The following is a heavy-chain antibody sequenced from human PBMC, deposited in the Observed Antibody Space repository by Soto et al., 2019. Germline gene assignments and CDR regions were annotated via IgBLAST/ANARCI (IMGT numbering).Heavy chain of an antibody. D-gene: IGHD6-13*01. CDR3: ARVFNIAAAGKEYNWFDP. Sequence: ASVKVSCKASGYTFTSYGISWVRQAPGQGLEWMGWISAYNGNTNYAQKLQGRVTMTTDTSTSTAYMELRSLRSDDTAVYYCARVFNIAAAGKEYNWFDPWGQGTLVTVSS. CDR2: ISAYNGNT. V-gene: IGHV1-18*01. CDR1: GYTFTSYG. J-gene: IGHJ5*02.